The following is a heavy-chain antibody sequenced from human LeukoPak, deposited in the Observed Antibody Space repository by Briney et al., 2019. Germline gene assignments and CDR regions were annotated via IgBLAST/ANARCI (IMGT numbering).Heavy chain of an antibody. CDR1: GGSISSSSYY. J-gene: IGHJ5*02. V-gene: IGHV4-39*07. CDR2: IYYSGST. Sequence: PSETLSLTCTVSGGSISSSSYYWGWIRQPPGKGLEWIGSIYYSGSTYYNPSLKSRVTISVDTSKNQFSLKLSSVTAADTAVYYCARAKGYSSGWAENWFDPWGQGTLVTVSS. CDR3: ARAKGYSSGWAENWFDP. D-gene: IGHD6-19*01.